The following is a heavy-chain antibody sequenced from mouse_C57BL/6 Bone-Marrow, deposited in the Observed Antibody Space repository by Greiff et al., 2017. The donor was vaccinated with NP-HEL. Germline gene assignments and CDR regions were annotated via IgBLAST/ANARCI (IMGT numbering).Heavy chain of an antibody. D-gene: IGHD2-10*01. CDR1: GYTFTDYE. CDR3: SSYCPNYAMDY. CDR2: IDPETGGT. J-gene: IGHJ4*01. V-gene: IGHV1-15*01. Sequence: QVQLKESGAELVRPGASVTLSCKASGYTFTDYEMHWVKQTPVHGLEWIGAIDPETGGTAYNQKFKGKAILTADKSSSTAYMELRDLTSEDAADYYCSSYCPNYAMDYWGQGTSVTVSS.